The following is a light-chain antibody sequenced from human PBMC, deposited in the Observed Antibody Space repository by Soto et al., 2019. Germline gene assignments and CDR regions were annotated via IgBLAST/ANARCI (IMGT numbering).Light chain of an antibody. CDR2: EVS. V-gene: IGLV2-14*01. Sequence: QSALTQPASLSGSPGQSITISCTGTGSDVGDYNYVSWYQQPPGKAPKLMIYEVSTRPSGVSNRFTGSKSGNTASLNISGLQAEDEADYYCSSYTSSRPYVFGTGTKLTVL. J-gene: IGLJ1*01. CDR1: GSDVGDYNY. CDR3: SSYTSSRPYV.